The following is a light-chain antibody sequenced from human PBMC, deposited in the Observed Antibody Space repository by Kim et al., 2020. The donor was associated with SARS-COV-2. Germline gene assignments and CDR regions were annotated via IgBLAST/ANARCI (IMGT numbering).Light chain of an antibody. V-gene: IGKV3-20*01. J-gene: IGKJ1*01. CDR2: GAS. Sequence: PGERATLSCRASQSVSNSYLAWYQQKPGQPPRLLVYGASSRATGIPDRFSGSGSGTDFTLTINRLEPEDFAVYYCQQYGHSPSWTFGQGTKVDIK. CDR3: QQYGHSPSWT. CDR1: QSVSNSY.